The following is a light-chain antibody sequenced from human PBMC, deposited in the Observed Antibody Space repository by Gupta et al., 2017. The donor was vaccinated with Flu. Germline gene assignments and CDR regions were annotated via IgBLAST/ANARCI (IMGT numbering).Light chain of an antibody. V-gene: IGLV1-44*01. CDR3: AVWDDSLNEV. CDR2: SDN. CDR1: NPNVGINT. Sequence: QSVLTQPPSASGTPGQRVTISFLGSNPNVGINTVNWYQHLPGTAPKLLIYSDNQRPSGVPDRFSGSKSGTSASLAISGLQSEDEADYYCAVWDDSLNEVFGTGTKVTVL. J-gene: IGLJ1*01.